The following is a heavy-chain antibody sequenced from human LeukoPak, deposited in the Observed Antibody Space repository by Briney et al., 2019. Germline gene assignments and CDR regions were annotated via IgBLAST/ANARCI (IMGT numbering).Heavy chain of an antibody. CDR1: GGSISSSSYY. CDR2: IYYSGST. V-gene: IGHV4-39*07. J-gene: IGHJ5*02. D-gene: IGHD3-10*01. Sequence: SETLSLTCTVSGGSISSSSYYWGWIRQPPGKGLEWIGSIYYSGSTYYNPSLKSRVTISVDTSKNQFSLKLSSVTAADTAVYYCARAIVSFDGLLWFGELNWFDPWGQGTLVTVSS. CDR3: ARAIVSFDGLLWFGELNWFDP.